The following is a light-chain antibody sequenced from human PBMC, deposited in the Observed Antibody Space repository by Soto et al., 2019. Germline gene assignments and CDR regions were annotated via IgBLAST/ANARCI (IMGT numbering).Light chain of an antibody. CDR3: QQSYSTPLT. V-gene: IGKV1-39*01. Sequence: DIQMTQSPSSLSASVGDRVTLTCRASQSIRTHLNWYQQKPGKAPKLLIYTASSLQSGVPSRFSGSGSGTDFNLTISSLQPEDFATYHCQQSYSTPLTFGGGTKVEIK. CDR1: QSIRTH. CDR2: TAS. J-gene: IGKJ4*01.